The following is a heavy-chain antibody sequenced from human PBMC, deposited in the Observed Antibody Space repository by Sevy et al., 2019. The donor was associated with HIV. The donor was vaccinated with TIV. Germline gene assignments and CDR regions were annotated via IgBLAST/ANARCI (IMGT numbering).Heavy chain of an antibody. CDR1: GFTFSNYA. Sequence: GGSLRLSCAASGFTFSNYAMSWVRQAPGKGLEWVSSIRISGGNTYYADSVKGRFTISRDNSKNTWYLQMNSLGAEDTAVYYCAKEWTQLSDWYGELDYWGQGSLVTVSS. V-gene: IGHV3-23*01. J-gene: IGHJ4*02. D-gene: IGHD6-19*01. CDR3: AKEWTQLSDWYGELDY. CDR2: IRISGGNT.